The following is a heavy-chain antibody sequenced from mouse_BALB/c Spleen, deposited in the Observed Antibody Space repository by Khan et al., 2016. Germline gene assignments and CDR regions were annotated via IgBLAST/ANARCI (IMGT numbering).Heavy chain of an antibody. CDR3: ARRGNAEYFDY. CDR2: INPSTGYT. J-gene: IGHJ2*01. V-gene: IGHV1-7*01. Sequence: QVQLQQSGAELAKPGASVKMSCKASGYTFTSYWMHWVKQRPGQGLEWIGYINPSTGYTEYNQKFKDKATLTADKSSSTAYMQLSSLTSEDSAVYYCARRGNAEYFDYWGQGTTLTVSS. CDR1: GYTFTSYW.